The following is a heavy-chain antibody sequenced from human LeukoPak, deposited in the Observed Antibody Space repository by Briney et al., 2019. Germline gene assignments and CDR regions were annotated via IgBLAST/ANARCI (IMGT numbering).Heavy chain of an antibody. D-gene: IGHD3-10*01. CDR2: IVVGSGNT. V-gene: IGHV1-58*01. Sequence: GTSVKVSCKASGFTFTSSAVQWVRQARGQRLEWIGWIVVGSGNTNYAQKFQERVTITRDMSTSTAYMELSSLRSEDTAVYYCAAGDVNGSGSYSVPDFDYWGQGTLVTDSS. J-gene: IGHJ4*02. CDR3: AAGDVNGSGSYSVPDFDY. CDR1: GFTFTSSA.